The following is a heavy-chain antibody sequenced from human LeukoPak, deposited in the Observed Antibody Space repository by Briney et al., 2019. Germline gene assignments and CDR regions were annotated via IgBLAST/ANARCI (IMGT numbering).Heavy chain of an antibody. CDR1: GFTVSSNY. J-gene: IGHJ4*02. V-gene: IGHV3-53*01. CDR2: IYSGGST. Sequence: PGGSLRLSCAASGFTVSSNYMSWVRQAPGRGLEWVSVIYSGGSTYYADSVKGRFTISRDNSKNTLYLQMNSLRAEDTAIYYCARSLPYGTTWYGRSDFWGQGTLVTVSS. D-gene: IGHD6-13*01. CDR3: ARSLPYGTTWYGRSDF.